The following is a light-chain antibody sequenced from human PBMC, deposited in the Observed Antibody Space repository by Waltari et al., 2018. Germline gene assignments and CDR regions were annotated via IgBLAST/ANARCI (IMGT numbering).Light chain of an antibody. CDR1: QGISSY. CDR3: QQYYSYPST. J-gene: IGKJ3*01. Sequence: AIRMTQSPSSFSASTGDRVTITCRASQGISSYLAWYQQKPGKAPKLLIYAASTLQSGFPSRFSGSGSETDFTLTISCLQSEDFATYYCQQYYSYPSTFGPGTKVDIK. CDR2: AAS. V-gene: IGKV1-8*01.